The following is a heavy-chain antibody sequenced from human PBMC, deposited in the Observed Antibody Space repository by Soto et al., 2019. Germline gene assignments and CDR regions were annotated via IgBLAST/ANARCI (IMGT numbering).Heavy chain of an antibody. CDR1: GGSISSYF. Sequence: QVQLQESGPGLLKPSETLSLTCTVSGGSISSYFYIWVRQPPGKGLEWIGSVYYTGTTAYNPSLTSRVTISVDTSKTQFSLNLRSVTAADTAVYYCARDLAAVPRAFDYWGRGTLVTVSS. V-gene: IGHV4-59*01. D-gene: IGHD6-13*01. J-gene: IGHJ4*02. CDR3: ARDLAAVPRAFDY. CDR2: VYYTGTT.